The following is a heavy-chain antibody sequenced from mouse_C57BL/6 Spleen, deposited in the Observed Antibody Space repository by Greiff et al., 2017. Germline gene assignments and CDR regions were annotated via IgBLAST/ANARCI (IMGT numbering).Heavy chain of an antibody. Sequence: VQLQQSGAELVRPGASVKLSCTASGFNIKDAYMHWVKQRPEQGLEWIGWIDPENGDTEYASKFQGKATITADTSTNTAYLQLSSLTSEDSAVYCCARGWDYFDYWGQGTTLTVSS. V-gene: IGHV14-4*01. D-gene: IGHD1-1*02. CDR2: IDPENGDT. CDR3: ARGWDYFDY. J-gene: IGHJ2*01. CDR1: GFNIKDAY.